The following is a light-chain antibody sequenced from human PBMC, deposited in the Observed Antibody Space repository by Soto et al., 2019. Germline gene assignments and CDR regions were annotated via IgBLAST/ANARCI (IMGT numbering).Light chain of an antibody. CDR3: QKYNAAPLS. CDR2: GAS. V-gene: IGKV1-27*01. CDR1: QGIGTS. J-gene: IGKJ4*01. Sequence: DIQMTQSPSSLSASVGDRVTITCRASQGIGTSLVWYQQKPGKAPRLLIHGASTLQSGVPSRFSGSXSGTDFTLIISSLQPXDVAMYYCQKYNAAPLSFGGGTKVEIK.